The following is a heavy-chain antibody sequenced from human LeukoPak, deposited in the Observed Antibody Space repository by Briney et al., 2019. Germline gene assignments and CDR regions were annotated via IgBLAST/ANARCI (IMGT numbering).Heavy chain of an antibody. CDR2: IKQTGSEN. CDR3: ARAPTVVTPGSSDY. D-gene: IGHD4-23*01. Sequence: PGGSLRLSCAASGFIFSSYWMTWVRQAPGKGLEWVANIKQTGSENSYVDSVKGRFTISRDSAKNSLYLQMNSLRAEDTAVYYCARAPTVVTPGSSDYWGQGTLVTVSS. V-gene: IGHV3-7*01. J-gene: IGHJ4*02. CDR1: GFIFSSYW.